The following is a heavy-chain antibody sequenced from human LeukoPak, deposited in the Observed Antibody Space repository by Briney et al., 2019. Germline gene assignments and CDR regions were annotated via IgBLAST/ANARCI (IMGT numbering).Heavy chain of an antibody. Sequence: PGGPLRLSCAASGFTFSSYAMNWVRQAPGKGLEWVSAISGSGGSTYYADSVKGRFTISRDNSKNTLYLQMNSLRAEDTAVYYCAKDRGGWLHPFDYWGQGTLVTVSS. D-gene: IGHD5-24*01. J-gene: IGHJ4*02. CDR1: GFTFSSYA. CDR2: ISGSGGST. CDR3: AKDRGGWLHPFDY. V-gene: IGHV3-23*01.